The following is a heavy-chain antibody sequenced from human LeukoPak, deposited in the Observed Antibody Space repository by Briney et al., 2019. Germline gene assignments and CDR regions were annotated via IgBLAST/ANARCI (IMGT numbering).Heavy chain of an antibody. V-gene: IGHV4-4*08. CDR2: ISTSVGT. Sequence: PSETLSLTCNVSGGSISGYYWSWVRQAPGKGLEWIGFISTSVGTNYHPSLKSRVIMSLDTSKNQFSLNLGSVTAADTAVYYCARHANWGGYYSWIDCWGQGALVTVSS. J-gene: IGHJ4*02. D-gene: IGHD3-3*01. CDR3: ARHANWGGYYSWIDC. CDR1: GGSISGYY.